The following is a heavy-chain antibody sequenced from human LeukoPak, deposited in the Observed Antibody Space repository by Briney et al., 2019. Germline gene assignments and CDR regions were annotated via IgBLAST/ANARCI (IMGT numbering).Heavy chain of an antibody. Sequence: GGSLRLSCAGSGFTFSRYAMTWVREAPGKGLEWVAIISGSGDLTYYTDSVKGRFTISRDNSNNTLYLQMNSLTAADTAVYYCAKDGSGYDIWAFWYFGLWGRGTLVSLSS. CDR1: GFTFSRYA. CDR3: AKDGSGYDIWAFWYFGL. CDR2: ISGSGDLT. J-gene: IGHJ2*01. D-gene: IGHD5-12*01. V-gene: IGHV3-23*01.